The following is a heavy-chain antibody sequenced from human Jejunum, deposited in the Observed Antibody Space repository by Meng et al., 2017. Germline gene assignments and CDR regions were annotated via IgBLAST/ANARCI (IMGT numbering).Heavy chain of an antibody. CDR1: GGSVGRASDR. D-gene: IGHD1-26*01. V-gene: IGHV4-61*01. CDR2: ANT. Sequence: VHLRESGPGLVRPSKPLPRICTALGGSVGRASDRGGWIHQPPGWGLEWIGYANTNYNPSLKRRVTISLDTSRNLFSLSLTCVTAADTAVYYCARDSMGSLDYWGQGILVTVSS. J-gene: IGHJ4*02. CDR3: ARDSMGSLDY.